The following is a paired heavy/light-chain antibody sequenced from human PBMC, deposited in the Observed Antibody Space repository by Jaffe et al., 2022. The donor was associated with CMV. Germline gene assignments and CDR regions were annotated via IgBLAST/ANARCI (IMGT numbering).Heavy chain of an antibody. CDR1: GFTFSSYS. CDR3: VRDGDNNGFFDS. V-gene: IGHV3-21*02. J-gene: IGHJ4*02. CDR2: ITGRSSYA. Sequence: EVQLVESGGGLVRPGGSLRLSCAASGFTFSSYSMNWVRQAPGKGLEWVSSITGRSSYAHFADSVKGRFTISRDNTKNSLYLQMNSLRDEDTAMYYCVRDGDNNGFFDSWGQGTLVTVSS. D-gene: IGHD2-8*01.
Light chain of an antibody. V-gene: IGKV1-16*01. Sequence: DIQMTQSPSSLSASVGDRVTITCRASQDISTYLAWFQQKPGKAPKSLIHAASRLQSGVPSRFSGSGSGTDFTLIISSLQPEDFATYYCQQYNSYPPTFGQGTKLEIK. CDR3: QQYNSYPPT. J-gene: IGKJ2*01. CDR1: QDISTY. CDR2: AAS.